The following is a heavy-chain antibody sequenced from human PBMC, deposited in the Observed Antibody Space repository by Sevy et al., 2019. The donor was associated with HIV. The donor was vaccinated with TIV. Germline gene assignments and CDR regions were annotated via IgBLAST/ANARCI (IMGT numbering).Heavy chain of an antibody. CDR3: ARDAARVIVPTAGFDS. CDR2: IWSDGAYQ. J-gene: IGHJ5*01. D-gene: IGHD1-1*01. V-gene: IGHV3-33*01. Sequence: GGSLRLSCAATGFTFSNYAMHWVRQAPGKGLEWVAIIWSDGAYQYHGDSVKGRFTISRDNSKKTLYLQMNSLRDEDTAIYYCARDAARVIVPTAGFDSWGQGTLVTVSS. CDR1: GFTFSNYA.